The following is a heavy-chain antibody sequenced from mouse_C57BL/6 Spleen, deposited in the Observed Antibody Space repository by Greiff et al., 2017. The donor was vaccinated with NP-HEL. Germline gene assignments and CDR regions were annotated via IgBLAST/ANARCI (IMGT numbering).Heavy chain of an antibody. CDR3: SRDGFITTYYFYC. CDR1: GYSFTDYK. V-gene: IGHV1-39*01. Sequence: VQLQQPGPELVKPGASVKISCKASGYSFTDYKMNWVKQSNGKSLEWIGVINPNYGTTSYNQKFKGKATLTVDQSSSTAYMQLNSLTSEDSAFYDGSRDGFITTYYFYCWGHGTTLTASS. CDR2: INPNYGTT. J-gene: IGHJ2*01. D-gene: IGHD1-1*01.